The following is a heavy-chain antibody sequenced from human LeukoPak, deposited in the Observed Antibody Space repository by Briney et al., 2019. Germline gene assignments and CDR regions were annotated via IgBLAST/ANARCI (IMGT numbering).Heavy chain of an antibody. D-gene: IGHD5-12*01. CDR1: GDSISDFY. J-gene: IGHJ5*02. V-gene: IGHV4-4*07. Sequence: SETLSLTCTVSGDSISDFYFSWVRQPAGKGLEWIGRINASGTTSFNPSFKSRVTMSVDTSKNQVSLKLTSVTAADTAVYFCARGLSAAYDYNWFDPWGQGTLVTVSS. CDR3: ARGLSAAYDYNWFDP. CDR2: INASGTT.